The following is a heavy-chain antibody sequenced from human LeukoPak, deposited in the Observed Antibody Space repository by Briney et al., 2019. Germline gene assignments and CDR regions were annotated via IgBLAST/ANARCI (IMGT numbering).Heavy chain of an antibody. D-gene: IGHD3-22*01. CDR2: LHATESA. CDR3: ASLSSGAAFDV. CDR1: GAYINNYY. Sequence: SETLSLTCTVSGAYINNYYWTWIRQPAAQGLEWIGRLHATESAIYNPSLKGRVTMSLDTSKDQLSLTLTSVTAADSAVYYCASLSSGAAFDVWGQGAVATVSS. V-gene: IGHV4-4*07. J-gene: IGHJ3*01.